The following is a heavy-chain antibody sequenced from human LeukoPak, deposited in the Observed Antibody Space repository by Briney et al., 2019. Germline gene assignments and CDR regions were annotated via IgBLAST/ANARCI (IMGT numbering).Heavy chain of an antibody. CDR1: GYTFTVYY. CDR3: ARAGSSSSPTFDY. V-gene: IGHV1-2*02. CDR2: INPNSGGT. Sequence: ASVKVSCKASGYTFTVYYAHWVRQAPGQGLEWMGWINPNSGGTNYAQKFQGRVTMTRDPSISTAYMELSRLRSDDTAVYYCARAGSSSSPTFDYWGQGTLVTVSS. D-gene: IGHD6-6*01. J-gene: IGHJ4*02.